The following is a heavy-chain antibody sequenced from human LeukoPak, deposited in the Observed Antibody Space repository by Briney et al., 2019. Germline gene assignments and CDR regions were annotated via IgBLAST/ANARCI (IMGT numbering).Heavy chain of an antibody. J-gene: IGHJ6*04. CDR1: GFTFSDYY. D-gene: IGHD3-10*01. CDR3: AGFEELFYYYYGMDV. Sequence: GGSLRLSCAASGFTFSDYYMSWIRQAPGKGLEWVSYISSSSSYTNYADSVKGRFTISRDNAKNSLYLQMNSLRAEDTAVYYCAGFEELFYYYYGMDVWGKGTTVTVSS. V-gene: IGHV3-11*06. CDR2: ISSSSSYT.